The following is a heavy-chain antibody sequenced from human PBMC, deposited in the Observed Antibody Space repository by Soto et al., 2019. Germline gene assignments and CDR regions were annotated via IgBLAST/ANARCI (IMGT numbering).Heavy chain of an antibody. CDR2: IIPILGIA. V-gene: IGHV1-69*02. CDR1: GGTFSSYT. Sequence: QVQLVQSGAEVKKPGSTVKDSCKATGGTFSSYTISWVRQAPGQGLEWMGRIIPILGIANYAQKFQGRVTITADKSTSTAYMELSSLRSEDTAVYYCAREFWRRYTGSYRGFDYWGQGTLVTVSS. D-gene: IGHD3-3*01. J-gene: IGHJ4*02. CDR3: AREFWRRYTGSYRGFDY.